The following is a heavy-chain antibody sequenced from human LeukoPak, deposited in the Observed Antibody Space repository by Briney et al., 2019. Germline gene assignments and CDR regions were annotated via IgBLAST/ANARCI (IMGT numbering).Heavy chain of an antibody. CDR3: ASIRRGYSYGPIDY. J-gene: IGHJ4*02. Sequence: PSETLSLTCTVPGGSISSYYWSWIRQPPGKGLEWIGYIYYSGSTNYNPSLKSRVTISVDTSKNQFSLKLSSVTAADTAVYYCASIRRGYSYGPIDYWGQGTLVTVSS. CDR1: GGSISSYY. V-gene: IGHV4-59*01. CDR2: IYYSGST. D-gene: IGHD5-18*01.